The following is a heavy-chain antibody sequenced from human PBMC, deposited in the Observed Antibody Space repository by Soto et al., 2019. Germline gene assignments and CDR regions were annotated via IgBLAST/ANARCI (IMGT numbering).Heavy chain of an antibody. J-gene: IGHJ3*02. CDR1: SGSISISNW. CDR2: IYHSGST. D-gene: IGHD6-19*01. V-gene: IGHV4-4*02. CDR3: ARDGIAVADQRGAFDI. Sequence: QVQLQESGPGLVKPSGTLSLTCAVSSGSISISNWWSWFGQPPGKGLEWIGEIYHSGSTNYNPSLKSRVTISVDKSKNQFSLKLSSVTAADTAVYYCARDGIAVADQRGAFDIWGQGTMVTVSS.